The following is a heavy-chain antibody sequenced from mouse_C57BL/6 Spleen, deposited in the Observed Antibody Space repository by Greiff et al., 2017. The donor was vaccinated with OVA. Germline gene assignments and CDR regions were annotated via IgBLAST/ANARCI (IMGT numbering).Heavy chain of an antibody. V-gene: IGHV1-9*01. CDR2: ILPGSGST. Sequence: QVQLKQSGAELMKPGASVKLSCKATGYTFTGYWIEWVKQRPGHGLEWIGEILPGSGSTNYNEKFKGKATFTADTSSNTAYMQLSSLTTEDSAIYYCARGDYYGSSYRDYYAMDYWGQGTSVTVSS. CDR1: GYTFTGYW. J-gene: IGHJ4*01. CDR3: ARGDYYGSSYRDYYAMDY. D-gene: IGHD1-1*01.